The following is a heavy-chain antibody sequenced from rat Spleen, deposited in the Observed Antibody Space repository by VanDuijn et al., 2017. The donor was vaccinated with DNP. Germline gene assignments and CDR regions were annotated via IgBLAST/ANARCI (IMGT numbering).Heavy chain of an antibody. V-gene: IGHV3-1*01. Sequence: EVQLQESGPGLVKPSQSLSLTCSVTGYSITGNYWDWIRKFPGNKMEWIGHISYSGSTSYNPSLKSRISITRDTSKNQFFLQLNSVTTEDTATYYCARNYGYNSLYAMDAWGQGTSVTVSS. CDR1: GYSITGNY. CDR3: ARNYGYNSLYAMDA. CDR2: ISYSGST. D-gene: IGHD1-9*01. J-gene: IGHJ4*01.